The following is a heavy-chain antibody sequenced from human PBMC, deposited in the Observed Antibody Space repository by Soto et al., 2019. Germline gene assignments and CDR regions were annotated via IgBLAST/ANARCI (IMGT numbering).Heavy chain of an antibody. CDR1: GYTFTSYY. J-gene: IGHJ4*02. V-gene: IGHV1-46*03. Sequence: ASVKVSCKASGYTFTSYYMHWVRQAPGQGLEWMGIINPSGGSTSYAQKFQGRVTMTRDTSTSTVYMELSSLRSEDTAVYYCARGEYYDFWSGTYYFDYWGQGTLVTVSS. CDR3: ARGEYYDFWSGTYYFDY. D-gene: IGHD3-3*01. CDR2: INPSGGST.